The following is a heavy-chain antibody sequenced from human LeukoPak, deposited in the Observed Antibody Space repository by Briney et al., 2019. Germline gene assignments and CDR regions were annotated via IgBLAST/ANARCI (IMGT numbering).Heavy chain of an antibody. Sequence: GGSLRLSCGASGFTFSSYEMNWVRQAPGKGLEWVSYISGSGSTIYYADSVKGRFSISRDNAKNSLYLQMNSLRAEDTAVYYCARGRWLMWYYFDYWGQGTRVTVSS. V-gene: IGHV3-48*03. CDR2: ISGSGSTI. D-gene: IGHD6-19*01. CDR3: ARGRWLMWYYFDY. J-gene: IGHJ4*02. CDR1: GFTFSSYE.